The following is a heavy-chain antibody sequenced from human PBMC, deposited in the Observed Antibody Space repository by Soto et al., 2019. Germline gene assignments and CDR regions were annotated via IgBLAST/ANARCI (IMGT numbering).Heavy chain of an antibody. D-gene: IGHD2-15*01. J-gene: IGHJ4*02. CDR3: AKTRGSCYSGLDN. V-gene: IGHV3-23*01. CDR2: IGGSGATT. CDR1: GFTFSNYA. Sequence: GGSLRLSCAASGFTFSNYAMTWVRQAPGKGLEWVSAIGGSGATTHYADSVKGRFTISRGNSRNTLFLQMNSLRAEDTALYYCAKTRGSCYSGLDNWGLGTLVTVSS.